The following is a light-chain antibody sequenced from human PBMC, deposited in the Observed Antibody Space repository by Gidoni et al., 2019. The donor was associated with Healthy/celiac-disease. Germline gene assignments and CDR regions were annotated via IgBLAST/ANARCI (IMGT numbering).Light chain of an antibody. CDR2: DAS. V-gene: IGKV3-11*01. CDR1: QSVSSY. J-gene: IGKJ2*01. CDR3: QQRSNWPPVLYT. Sequence: EIVLTQSPATLSLSPGERATLSCRASQSVSSYLAWYQQKPGQAPRLLIYDASNRATGIPARFSGSGSGTYFTLTISSLEPEDFAVYYCQQRSNWPPVLYTFGQGTKLEIK.